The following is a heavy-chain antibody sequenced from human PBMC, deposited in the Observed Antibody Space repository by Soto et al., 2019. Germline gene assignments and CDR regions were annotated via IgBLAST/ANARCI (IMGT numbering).Heavy chain of an antibody. J-gene: IGHJ4*02. Sequence: GGSLRLSCAASGFTFNSYYLHWVRQAPGKGLVWVSRISYDGTTTIYAESVRGRFTISRDSAKNTLSLQMNSLSAEDTAVYYCARGLYGDSVGYDHWGQGTLVTVSS. V-gene: IGHV3-74*01. CDR2: ISYDGTTT. CDR3: ARGLYGDSVGYDH. D-gene: IGHD4-17*01. CDR1: GFTFNSYY.